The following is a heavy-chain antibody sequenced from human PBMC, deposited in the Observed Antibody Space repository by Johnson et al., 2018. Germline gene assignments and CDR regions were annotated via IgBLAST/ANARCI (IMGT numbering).Heavy chain of an antibody. CDR2: ISSSGSTI. V-gene: IGHV3-11*01. Sequence: QVQLVESGGGLVKPGGSLRLSCAASGFTFSDYYMSWIRQAHGKGLEWVSYISSSGSTIYYADSVKGRFTISRDNAKNSLYLQMNSLRAEDTAVYYCAREGVVVAATADQAEYFQHWGQGTLVTVSS. D-gene: IGHD2-15*01. CDR1: GFTFSDYY. CDR3: AREGVVVAATADQAEYFQH. J-gene: IGHJ1*01.